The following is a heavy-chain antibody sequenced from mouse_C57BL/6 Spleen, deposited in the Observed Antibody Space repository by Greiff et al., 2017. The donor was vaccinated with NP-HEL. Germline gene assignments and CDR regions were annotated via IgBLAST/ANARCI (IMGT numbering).Heavy chain of an antibody. CDR2: INPNNGGT. V-gene: IGHV1-22*01. CDR3: ARNQGFYYGSSYWGAMDY. J-gene: IGHJ4*01. Sequence: VQLQQSGPELVKPGASVKMSCKASGYTFTDYNMHWVKQSHGKSLEWIGYINPNNGGTSYNQKFKGKATLTVNKSSSTAYMELRGLTSEDSAVYYCARNQGFYYGSSYWGAMDYWGQGTSVTVSS. D-gene: IGHD1-1*01. CDR1: GYTFTDYN.